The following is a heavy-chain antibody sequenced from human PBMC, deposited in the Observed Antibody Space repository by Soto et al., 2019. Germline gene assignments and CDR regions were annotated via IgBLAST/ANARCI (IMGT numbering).Heavy chain of an antibody. Sequence: EVQLVESGGGLVQPGGSLRLSCAASGFTFSGYSMFWVRQAPGKGLEYVSAINTNGVNTFYAKSVKGRFTIYRDNSKNTMYLQMASLRTEDMAVYYCARGRVEDSSGWATYFDYWGQGTLVTVSS. D-gene: IGHD6-19*01. CDR3: ARGRVEDSSGWATYFDY. J-gene: IGHJ4*02. CDR2: INTNGVNT. V-gene: IGHV3-64*01. CDR1: GFTFSGYS.